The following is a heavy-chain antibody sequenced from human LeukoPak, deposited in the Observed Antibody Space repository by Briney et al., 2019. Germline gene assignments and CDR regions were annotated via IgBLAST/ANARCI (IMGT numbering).Heavy chain of an antibody. CDR2: INPSGGST. D-gene: IGHD3-22*01. Sequence: GASVKVSCKASGYTFTSYYMHWVRQAPGQGLEWMRIINPSGGSTSYAQKFQGRVTMTRDTSTSTVYMELSSLRSEDTAVYYCARFRYYDSSGSYAFDIWGQGTMVTVSS. CDR1: GYTFTSYY. V-gene: IGHV1-46*01. CDR3: ARFRYYDSSGSYAFDI. J-gene: IGHJ3*02.